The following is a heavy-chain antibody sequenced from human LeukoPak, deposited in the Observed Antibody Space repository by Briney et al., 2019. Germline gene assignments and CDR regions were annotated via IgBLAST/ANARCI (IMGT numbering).Heavy chain of an antibody. V-gene: IGHV3-23*01. J-gene: IGHJ5*02. D-gene: IGHD2-2*02. CDR2: ISGSGGST. CDR3: ARGLSDNTQPFDP. Sequence: GGALRLSCASSGFTFISYARSWLRQALGKGLERVSPISGSGGSTDYAESVKGRFTHSRDNSKNILYLQMNSLRAEDTAVYYCARGLSDNTQPFDPWGQGTLVTVSS. CDR1: GFTFISYA.